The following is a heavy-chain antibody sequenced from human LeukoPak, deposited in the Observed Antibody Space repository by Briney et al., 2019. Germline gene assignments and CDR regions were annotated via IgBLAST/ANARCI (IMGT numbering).Heavy chain of an antibody. D-gene: IGHD6-6*01. CDR2: IYYSGST. CDR1: DDSISSSSYY. CDR3: ARTYYSRSSSFDY. Sequence: PSETLSLTCTVSDDSISSSSYYWGWIRQPPGKGLEWIGNIYYSGSTYYNPSLKSRVTISVDTSKNQFSLRLSSVTAADTAVYYCARTYYSRSSSFDYWGQGTLVTVSS. V-gene: IGHV4-39*01. J-gene: IGHJ4*02.